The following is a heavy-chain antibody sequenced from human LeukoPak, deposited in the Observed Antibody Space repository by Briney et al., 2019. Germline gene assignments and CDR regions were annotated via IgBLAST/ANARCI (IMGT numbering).Heavy chain of an antibody. D-gene: IGHD1-1*01. CDR2: INPNSGDT. Sequence: ASVKVSCKASGYTFTGYYMHWVRQAPGQGLEWMGWINPNSGDTNYAQKFQGRVTITADESTSTAYMELSSLRSEDTAVYYCARAARYNWNDPNLHDAFDIWGQGTMVTVSS. CDR1: GYTFTGYY. V-gene: IGHV1-2*02. J-gene: IGHJ3*02. CDR3: ARAARYNWNDPNLHDAFDI.